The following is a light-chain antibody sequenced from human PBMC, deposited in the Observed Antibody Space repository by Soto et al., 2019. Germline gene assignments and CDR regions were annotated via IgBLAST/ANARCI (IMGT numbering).Light chain of an antibody. CDR3: QQYNTYPLT. Sequence: DIPMTQSPSTLSASVGDSVTITCRASQSISTWLAWYQQKPGKAPKLLIYKASSLEGGVASRCSGSGSGTEFNITISSLQPDDFATYYCQQYNTYPLTFGGGTTVDIE. V-gene: IGKV1-5*03. CDR2: KAS. J-gene: IGKJ4*01. CDR1: QSISTW.